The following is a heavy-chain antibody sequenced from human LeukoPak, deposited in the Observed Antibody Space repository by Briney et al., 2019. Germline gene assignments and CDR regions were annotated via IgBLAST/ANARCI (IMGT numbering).Heavy chain of an antibody. CDR1: GFTFRDYA. D-gene: IGHD6-25*01. J-gene: IGHJ4*02. Sequence: ASVKVSCKTAGFTFRDYAIGWVRHVPGQGLEWMGWISGYNDNTNFAQRLQDRISMATDTSTDTAYMTLRSLRSDDTAVYFCARVHRPYNIGLMDYWGQGTQITVSS. CDR2: ISGYNDNT. V-gene: IGHV1-18*01. CDR3: ARVHRPYNIGLMDY.